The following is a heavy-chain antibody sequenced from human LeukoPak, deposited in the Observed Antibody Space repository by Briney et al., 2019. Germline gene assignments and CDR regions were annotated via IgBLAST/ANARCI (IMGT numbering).Heavy chain of an antibody. D-gene: IGHD4-23*01. CDR3: ARDRTVVTPNYFDY. V-gene: IGHV1-69*13. CDR1: GGTFSSYA. Sequence: ASVKVSFKASGGTFSSYAISWVRQAPGQGLEWMGGIIPIFGTANYAQKFQGRVTITADESTSTAYMELSSLRSEDTAVYYCARDRTVVTPNYFDYWGQGTLVTVSS. J-gene: IGHJ4*02. CDR2: IIPIFGTA.